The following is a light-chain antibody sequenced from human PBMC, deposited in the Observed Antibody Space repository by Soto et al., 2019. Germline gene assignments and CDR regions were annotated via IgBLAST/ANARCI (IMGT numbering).Light chain of an antibody. CDR2: KAS. J-gene: IGKJ1*01. V-gene: IGKV1-5*03. CDR1: QTISSW. Sequence: DIQMTQSPSNLSGSVGDRVTITCRASQTISSWLAWYQQKPGKAPKLLIYKASTLKSGVPSRFSGSGSGTEFTLTISSLQPDDCATYDGQHYNSYSEAFGQGTKVDIK. CDR3: QHYNSYSEA.